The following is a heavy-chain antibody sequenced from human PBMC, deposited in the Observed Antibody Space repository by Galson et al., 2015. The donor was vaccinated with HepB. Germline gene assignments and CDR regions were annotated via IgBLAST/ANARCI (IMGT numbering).Heavy chain of an antibody. J-gene: IGHJ4*02. D-gene: IGHD5-12*01. CDR1: GYSFTSQW. CDR3: ARLGGVNSGYNLDY. V-gene: IGHV5-51*01. CDR2: TYPGDSDT. Sequence: GAEVKKPGESLKLSCKASGYSFTSQWNGWVRQMPGKGLAWMGITYPGDSDTRYSPSFQGQVTISADKSISTAYLHWSSLKASDTAMYYCARLGGVNSGYNLDYWGQGTLVIVSS.